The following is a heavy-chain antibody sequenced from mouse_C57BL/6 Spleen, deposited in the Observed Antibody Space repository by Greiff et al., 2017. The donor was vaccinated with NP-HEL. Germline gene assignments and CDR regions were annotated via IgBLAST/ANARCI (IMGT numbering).Heavy chain of an antibody. V-gene: IGHV5-4*01. D-gene: IGHD2-4*01. CDR1: GFTFSSYA. Sequence: EVQRVESGGGLVKPGGSLKLSCAASGFTFSSYAMSWVRQTPEKRLEWVATISDGGSYTYYPDNVKGRFTISRDNAKNNLYLQMSHLKSEDTAMYYCARTGDYPAWFAYWGQGTLVTVSA. CDR2: ISDGGSYT. J-gene: IGHJ3*01. CDR3: ARTGDYPAWFAY.